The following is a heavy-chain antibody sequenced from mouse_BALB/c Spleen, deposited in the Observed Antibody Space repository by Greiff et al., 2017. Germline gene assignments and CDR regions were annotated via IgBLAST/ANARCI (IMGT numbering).Heavy chain of an antibody. CDR1: GFTFSSYA. CDR3: ARGGLPYAMDY. V-gene: IGHV5-6-5*01. D-gene: IGHD2-2*01. J-gene: IGHJ4*01. CDR2: ISSGGST. Sequence: EVNVVESGGGLVKPGGSLKLSCAASGFTFSSYAMSWVRQTPEKRLEWVASISSGGSTYYPDSVKGRFTISRDNARNILYLQMSSLRTEDTAMYYCARGGLPYAMDYWGQGTSVTVSA.